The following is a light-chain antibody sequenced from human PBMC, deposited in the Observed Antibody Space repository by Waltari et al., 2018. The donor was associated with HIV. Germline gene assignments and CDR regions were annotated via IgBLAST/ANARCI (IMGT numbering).Light chain of an antibody. Sequence: QSVVTQPPSVSGTPGQTVTISCSGSTSNLGIKTVNWYQHLPRTAPKRLIYGNYQRPSGVPDRLSAAKSGTSASLAMSGLQSEDEADYYCASWDASLNGWVFGGGTKLTVL. CDR2: GNY. J-gene: IGLJ3*02. V-gene: IGLV1-44*01. CDR3: ASWDASLNGWV. CDR1: TSNLGIKT.